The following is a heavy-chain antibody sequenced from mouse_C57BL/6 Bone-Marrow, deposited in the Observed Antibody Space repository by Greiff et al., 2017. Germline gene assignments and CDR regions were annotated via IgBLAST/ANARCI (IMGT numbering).Heavy chain of an antibody. J-gene: IGHJ3*01. CDR3: ARDDYDWFAY. D-gene: IGHD2-4*01. CDR2: IYPRSGNT. V-gene: IGHV1-81*01. Sequence: QVQLQQSGAELARPGASVKLSCKASGYTFTSYGISWVKQRTGQGLEWIGEIYPRSGNTYYNEKFKGKATLTADKSSSTSYMELRSLTSEDSAVYICARDDYDWFAYWGQGTLVTVSA. CDR1: GYTFTSYG.